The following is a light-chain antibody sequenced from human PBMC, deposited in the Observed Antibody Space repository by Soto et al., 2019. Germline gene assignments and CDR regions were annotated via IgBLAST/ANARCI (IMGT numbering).Light chain of an antibody. CDR3: QQYHSYWT. V-gene: IGKV1-5*03. Sequence: DIQMTQSPSTLSASVGDRVTITCRASQSISSWLAWYQQKPGKAPKLLIYKASSLESGVPSRFSGSGSGTEFTLTISSLQPDDFATYYCQQYHSYWTFGQGTKVESK. CDR2: KAS. J-gene: IGKJ1*01. CDR1: QSISSW.